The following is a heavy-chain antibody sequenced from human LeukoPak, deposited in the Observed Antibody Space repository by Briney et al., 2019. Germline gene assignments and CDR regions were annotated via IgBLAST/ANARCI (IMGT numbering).Heavy chain of an antibody. CDR3: ARDQRIVPTYAYGMDV. Sequence: GGSLRLSCAASGFTFSSYWMSWVRQAPGKGLEWVANIKQDGSVKYYVDSVKGRFTISRDNAKNSLYLQMNSLRAEDTAVYYCARDQRIVPTYAYGMDVWGQGTTVTVSS. V-gene: IGHV3-7*01. J-gene: IGHJ6*02. D-gene: IGHD3-22*01. CDR1: GFTFSSYW. CDR2: IKQDGSVK.